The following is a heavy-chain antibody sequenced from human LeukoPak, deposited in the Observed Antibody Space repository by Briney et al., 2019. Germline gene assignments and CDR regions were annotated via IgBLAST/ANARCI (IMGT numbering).Heavy chain of an antibody. CDR2: ISYDGSNK. D-gene: IGHD3-22*01. Sequence: GRSLRLSCAASGFTFSSYAMHWVRQAPGKGLEWVAVISYDGSNKYYADSVKGRFTISRDNSKNTLYLQMNSLRAEDTAVYYCATEPDSMIVVVDDYWGQGTLVTVSS. CDR1: GFTFSSYA. V-gene: IGHV3-30*04. J-gene: IGHJ4*02. CDR3: ATEPDSMIVVVDDY.